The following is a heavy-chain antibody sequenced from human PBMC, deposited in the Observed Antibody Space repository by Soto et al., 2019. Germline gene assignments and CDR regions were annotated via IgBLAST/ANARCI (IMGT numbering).Heavy chain of an antibody. D-gene: IGHD6-19*01. CDR3: ARVPWQWLGGYAFDI. CDR1: GFSTNCYY. CDR2: IYYSGST. J-gene: IGHJ3*02. Sequence: PADPPSLPISVYGFSTNCYYRGYLRQPPGKGLEWIGYIYYSGSTNYNPSLKSRATISVDTSKNQFTLKLSSVTAADTAVYYCARVPWQWLGGYAFDIWGQGTMVT. V-gene: IGHV4-59*01.